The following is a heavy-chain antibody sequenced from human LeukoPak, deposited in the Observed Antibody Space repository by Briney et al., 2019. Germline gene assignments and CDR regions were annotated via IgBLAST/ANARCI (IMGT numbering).Heavy chain of an antibody. CDR3: AREREPVTTEFDY. D-gene: IGHD4-17*01. CDR2: ISGSSSNTI. J-gene: IGHJ4*02. CDR1: GGSISSGSYY. Sequence: LSLTCTVSGGSISSGSYYWSWIRQAPGKGLEWVSYISGSSSNTIYYADSVKGRFTISRDNAKNSLYLQMNSLRAEDTAVYYCAREREPVTTEFDYWGQGTLVTVSS. V-gene: IGHV3-11*01.